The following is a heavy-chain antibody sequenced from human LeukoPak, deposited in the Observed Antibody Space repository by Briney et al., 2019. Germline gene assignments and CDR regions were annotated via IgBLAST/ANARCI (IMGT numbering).Heavy chain of an antibody. D-gene: IGHD1-26*01. V-gene: IGHV4-4*09. J-gene: IGHJ4*02. CDR2: IYTSGGT. CDR1: GGSISSYY. Sequence: PSETLSLTCTVSGGSISSYYWSWIRQPPGKGLEWIGYIYTSGGTNYNPSLKSRVTISVDTSKNQFSLKLSSVTAADTAVYYCAGHRSWDENFDYWGQGTLVTVSS. CDR3: AGHRSWDENFDY.